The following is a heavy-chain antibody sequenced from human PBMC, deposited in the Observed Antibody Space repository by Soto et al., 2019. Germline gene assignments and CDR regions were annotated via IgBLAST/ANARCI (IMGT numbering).Heavy chain of an antibody. CDR3: ARVFYDILTGSYYFDY. Sequence: SETLSVTCTVSGGSISSCGYYWSWIRQHPGKGLEWIGYIYYSGSTYYNPSLKSRVPISVDTSKNQFSLKLSSVTAADTAVYYCARVFYDILTGSYYFDYWGQGTLVTVSS. CDR2: IYYSGST. J-gene: IGHJ4*02. CDR1: GGSISSCGYY. D-gene: IGHD3-9*01. V-gene: IGHV4-31*03.